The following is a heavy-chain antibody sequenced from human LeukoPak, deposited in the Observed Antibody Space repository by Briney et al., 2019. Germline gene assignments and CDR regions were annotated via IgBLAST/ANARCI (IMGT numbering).Heavy chain of an antibody. V-gene: IGHV1-8*02. CDR3: ARGGGWFDP. J-gene: IGHJ5*02. CDR1: GYTFTGYY. Sequence: GASVKVSCKASGYTFTGYYMHWVRQAPGQGLEWMGWMNPNSGNTGYAQKFQGRVTMTRNTSISTAYMELSSLRSEDTAVYYCARGGGWFDPWGQGTLVTVSS. CDR2: MNPNSGNT.